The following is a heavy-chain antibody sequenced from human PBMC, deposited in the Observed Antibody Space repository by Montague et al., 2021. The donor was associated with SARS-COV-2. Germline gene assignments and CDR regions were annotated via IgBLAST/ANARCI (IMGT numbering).Heavy chain of an antibody. CDR1: GGSISSSSYY. CDR3: ARREDYYGSGSYPN. J-gene: IGHJ4*02. Sequence: SETLSLTCTVSGGSISSSSYYWGWIRQPPGKGLEWIGSIYYSGSTYCNPSLKSRVTISVDTSKNQFSPKLSSVTAADTAVYYCARREDYYGSGSYPNWGQGTLVTVSS. V-gene: IGHV4-39*01. CDR2: IYYSGST. D-gene: IGHD3-10*01.